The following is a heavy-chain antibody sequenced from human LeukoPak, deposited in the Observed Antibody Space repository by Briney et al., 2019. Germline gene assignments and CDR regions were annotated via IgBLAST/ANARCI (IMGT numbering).Heavy chain of an antibody. V-gene: IGHV3-9*01. CDR1: GFTFDDYA. D-gene: IGHD1-14*01. J-gene: IGHJ4*02. Sequence: SLRLSCAASGFTFDDYAMHWVRQAPGKGLEWISGISWNSGSIGYADSVKGRFTISRDNAKNSLYLQMNSLRAEDTAVYYCAKLTNRIFDYWGQGTLVTVSS. CDR3: AKLTNRIFDY. CDR2: ISWNSGSI.